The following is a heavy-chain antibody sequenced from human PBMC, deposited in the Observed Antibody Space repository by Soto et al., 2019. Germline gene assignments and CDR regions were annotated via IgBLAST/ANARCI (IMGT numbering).Heavy chain of an antibody. CDR1: GGSISSGGYY. CDR3: ARESYYDSSGYYPDYGMDV. D-gene: IGHD3-22*01. J-gene: IGHJ6*02. CDR2: IYYSGST. Sequence: SETLSLTCTVSGGSISSGGYYWSWIRQHPGKGLEWIGYIYYSGSTYYNPSLKSRVTISVDTSKNQFSLKLSSVTAADTAVYYCARESYYDSSGYYPDYGMDVWGQGTTVTVSS. V-gene: IGHV4-31*03.